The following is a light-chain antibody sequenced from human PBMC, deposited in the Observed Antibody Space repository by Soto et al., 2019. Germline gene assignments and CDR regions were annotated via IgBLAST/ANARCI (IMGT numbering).Light chain of an antibody. CDR1: SSNIGSNY. CDR2: KNN. CDR3: AAWDDSLSGDV. J-gene: IGLJ1*01. Sequence: QAVVTQPPSASGTPGQRVTISCSGSSSNIGSNYVYWYQQLPGTAPQLLIYKNNQRPSGVPDRFTGSKSGTSASLAISGLRSEDEADYYCAAWDDSLSGDVFGTGTKLTVL. V-gene: IGLV1-47*01.